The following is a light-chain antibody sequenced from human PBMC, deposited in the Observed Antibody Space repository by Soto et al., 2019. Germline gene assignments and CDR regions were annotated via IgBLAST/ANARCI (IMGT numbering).Light chain of an antibody. CDR3: SSYTGSTNYV. J-gene: IGLJ1*01. V-gene: IGLV2-14*01. CDR2: QVT. CDR1: SSDVGIYNY. Sequence: QSVLTQPASVSGSPGQSFTISCTGTSSDVGIYNYVSWYQQHPGKAPKLMIYQVTNRPSGVSNRSSGSKSGNTASLTISGLQAEDEAYYYCSSYTGSTNYVFGTGTKVTVL.